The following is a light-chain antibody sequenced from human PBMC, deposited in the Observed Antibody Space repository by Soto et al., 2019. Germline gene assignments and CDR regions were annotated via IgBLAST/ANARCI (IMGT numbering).Light chain of an antibody. J-gene: IGKJ1*01. V-gene: IGKV1-5*03. CDR2: KAS. CDR1: QSISSW. CDR3: QQYNSYPWT. Sequence: DIQMTQSPSTLSASVGDRVTITCRASQSISSWLAWYQQKPGKAHKVLIYKASSLESGVPSRFSGSGSGTEFTLTISSLQPDDFATYYCQQYNSYPWTFGQGTKVEIK.